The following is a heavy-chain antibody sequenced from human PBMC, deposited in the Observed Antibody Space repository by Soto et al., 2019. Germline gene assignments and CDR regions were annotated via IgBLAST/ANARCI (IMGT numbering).Heavy chain of an antibody. CDR1: GFTFSSYA. CDR3: AKVAAVAGYYFDY. D-gene: IGHD6-19*01. J-gene: IGHJ4*02. V-gene: IGHV3-23*01. Sequence: LRLSCAASGFTFSSYAMSWVRQAPGKGLEWVSAISGSGGSTCYADSVKGRFTISRDNSKNTLYLQMNSLRAEDTAVYYCAKVAAVAGYYFDYWGQGTLVTVSS. CDR2: ISGSGGST.